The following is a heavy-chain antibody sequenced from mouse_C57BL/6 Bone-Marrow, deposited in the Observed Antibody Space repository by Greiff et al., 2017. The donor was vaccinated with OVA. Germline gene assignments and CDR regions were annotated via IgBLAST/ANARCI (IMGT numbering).Heavy chain of an antibody. V-gene: IGHV14-4*01. CDR3: TTYRY. J-gene: IGHJ2*01. CDR1: GFNIKDDY. CDR2: IDPENGDT. Sequence: QLKESGAELVRPGASVKLSCTASGFNIKDDYMHWVKERPEQGLEWIGWIDPENGDTEYASKFQGKATITADTSSKTVYLHLSSLTSEDTAVYYGTTYRYWGQGTTLTVSS.